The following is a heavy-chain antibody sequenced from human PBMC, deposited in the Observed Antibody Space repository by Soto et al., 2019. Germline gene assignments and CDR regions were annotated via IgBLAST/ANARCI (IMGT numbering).Heavy chain of an antibody. CDR1: GYTFTSYA. V-gene: IGHV1-3*01. CDR2: INAGNGNT. J-gene: IGHJ4*02. Sequence: QVQLVQSGAEVKKPGASVKVSCKASGYTFTSYAMHWVRQAPGQRLEWMGWINAGNGNTKYSQKFQGRVTITRDTSASSAYMELSSLRSEDTAVYYCARELDSSGQDYWGQGTLVTVSS. CDR3: ARELDSSGQDY. D-gene: IGHD3-22*01.